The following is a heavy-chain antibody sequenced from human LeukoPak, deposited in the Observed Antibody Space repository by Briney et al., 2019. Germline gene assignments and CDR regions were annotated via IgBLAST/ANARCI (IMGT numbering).Heavy chain of an antibody. CDR3: AKCHYSGNYGGFDC. V-gene: IGHV3-23*01. D-gene: IGHD1-26*01. J-gene: IGHJ4*02. CDR1: GFPFTSYA. CDR2: TSGGGGST. Sequence: PGGSLRLSCAASGFPFTSYAMSWVRQAPGKGLEWASATSGGGGSTYYAASVKGRFTISRDNSKNTLYLQMKSLRVEDTAVYFCAKCHYSGNYGGFDCWGQGTLVTVSS.